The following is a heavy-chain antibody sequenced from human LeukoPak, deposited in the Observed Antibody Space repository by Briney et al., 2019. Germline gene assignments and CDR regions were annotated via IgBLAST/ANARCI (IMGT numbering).Heavy chain of an antibody. CDR2: IYYSGDT. V-gene: IGHV4-39*01. D-gene: IGHD3-10*01. J-gene: IGHJ4*02. CDR1: GGSISSSSYH. CDR3: ARTISIRSDTWGDIKYFDY. Sequence: SETLSLTCSVSGGSISSSSYHWDWIRQSPGKGLEWIVDIYYSGDTHYKPPLKSRLTISVDTSKNQFSLRLSSVTAADTAVYYCARTISIRSDTWGDIKYFDYWGQGTLVTVSS.